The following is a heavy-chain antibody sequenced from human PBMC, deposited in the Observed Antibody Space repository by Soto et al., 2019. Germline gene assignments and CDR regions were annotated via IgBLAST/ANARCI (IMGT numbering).Heavy chain of an antibody. CDR1: GFTFSSYA. Sequence: GGSLRLSCAASGFTFSSYAMSWVRQAPGKGLEWVSAISGSGGSTYYADSVKGRFTISRDNSKNTLYLQMNSLRAEDTAVYYCAKQAMIVVVIQETFPVWGQGTTVTVSS. J-gene: IGHJ6*02. CDR2: ISGSGGST. D-gene: IGHD3-22*01. V-gene: IGHV3-23*01. CDR3: AKQAMIVVVIQETFPV.